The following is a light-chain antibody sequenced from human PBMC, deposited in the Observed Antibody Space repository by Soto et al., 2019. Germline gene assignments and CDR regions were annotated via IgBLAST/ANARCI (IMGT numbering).Light chain of an antibody. Sequence: DIPMTQSPSSLSASVGDRVTITCRASQGISNYLAWYQQKAGKDPKLLIYAASTLQSGVRARFSGSGSGTEFSLTISSLQPEDVATYYCQKYKSAPHTFGQGTKLEIK. J-gene: IGKJ2*01. CDR3: QKYKSAPHT. CDR2: AAS. V-gene: IGKV1-27*01. CDR1: QGISNY.